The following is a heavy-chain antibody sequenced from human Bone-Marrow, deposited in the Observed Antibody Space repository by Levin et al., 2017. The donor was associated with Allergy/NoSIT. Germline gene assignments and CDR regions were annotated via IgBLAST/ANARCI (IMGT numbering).Heavy chain of an antibody. V-gene: IGHV3-48*03. CDR1: GFIFSSYE. D-gene: IGHD3-3*01. Sequence: LSLPCAASGFIFSSYEMNWVRQVPGKGLDWVAYISTSGSAIYYADSVKGRFTISRDNAKNSLYLQMNSLTVEDAAIYYCARDGAIFGGDNFFDYWGQGTPVTVSS. J-gene: IGHJ4*02. CDR3: ARDGAIFGGDNFFDY. CDR2: ISTSGSAI.